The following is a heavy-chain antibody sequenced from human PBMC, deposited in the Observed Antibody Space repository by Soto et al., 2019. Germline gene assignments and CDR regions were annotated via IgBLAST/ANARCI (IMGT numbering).Heavy chain of an antibody. CDR2: ISYDGSNK. Sequence: QVQLVESGGGVVQPGRSLRLSCAASGFTFSSYAMHWVRQAPGKGLEWVAVISYDGSNKYYADSVKGRFTISRDNSKNPLYLQMNSLRAEDTAVYYCAREWGSSSGSDYWGQGTLVAVSS. V-gene: IGHV3-30-3*01. D-gene: IGHD6-6*01. CDR3: AREWGSSSGSDY. J-gene: IGHJ4*02. CDR1: GFTFSSYA.